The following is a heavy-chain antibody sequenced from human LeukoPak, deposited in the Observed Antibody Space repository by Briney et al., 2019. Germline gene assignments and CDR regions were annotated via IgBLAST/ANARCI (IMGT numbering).Heavy chain of an antibody. CDR3: AKDKYYGSGSYSFDY. V-gene: IGHV3-30*04. CDR2: ISYDGSNK. J-gene: IGHJ4*02. Sequence: GGSLRLSCAASGFTFSSYAMHWVRQAPGKGLEWVAVISYDGSNKYYADSVKGRFTISRDNSKNTLYLQMNSLRAEDTAVYYCAKDKYYGSGSYSFDYWGQGTLVTVSS. D-gene: IGHD3-10*01. CDR1: GFTFSSYA.